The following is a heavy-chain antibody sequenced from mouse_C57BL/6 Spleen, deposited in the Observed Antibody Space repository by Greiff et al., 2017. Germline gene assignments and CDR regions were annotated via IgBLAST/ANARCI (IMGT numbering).Heavy chain of an antibody. J-gene: IGHJ2*01. CDR2: IDPSDGDA. V-gene: IGHV14-2*01. CDR1: GFNITDYY. CDR3: ARGSLPGGPHPYYFGG. D-gene: IGHD1-1*02. Sequence: EVQLQQSGAELVKPGASVKLSCTASGFNITDYYMHWVKQRPEQGLEWIGRIDPSDGDAKYAPKFQGKATVTADTSSNTAYLQLSSLTSEDTAVYYCARGSLPGGPHPYYFGGGGHGTTLTV.